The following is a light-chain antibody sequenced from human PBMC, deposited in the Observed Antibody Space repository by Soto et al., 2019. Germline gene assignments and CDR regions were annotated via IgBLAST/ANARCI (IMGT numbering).Light chain of an antibody. CDR1: QDISNY. V-gene: IGKV1-16*02. CDR2: GAS. CDR3: QQYNAYPWT. Sequence: DIQMTQSPSSLSASVGDRVTITCRASQDISNYLVWFQQKPGKAPKALIYGASSLKSGVPSKFSGSGFGTEFTLTITSLQPEDFATYYCQQYNAYPWTFGQGTKVDIK. J-gene: IGKJ1*01.